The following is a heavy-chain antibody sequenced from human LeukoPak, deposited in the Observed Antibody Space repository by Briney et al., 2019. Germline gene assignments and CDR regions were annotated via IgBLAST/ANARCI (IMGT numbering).Heavy chain of an antibody. J-gene: IGHJ5*02. CDR2: INPNSGGT. V-gene: IGHV1-2*02. CDR1: GYTFTGYY. CDR3: AGDLGHSGYERVYNWFDP. Sequence: ASVKVSCKASGYTFTGYYMHWVRQAPGQGLEWMGWINPNSGGTNYAQKFQGRVTMTRDTSISTAYMELSRLRSDDTAVYYCAGDLGHSGYERVYNWFDPWGQGTLVTVSS. D-gene: IGHD5-12*01.